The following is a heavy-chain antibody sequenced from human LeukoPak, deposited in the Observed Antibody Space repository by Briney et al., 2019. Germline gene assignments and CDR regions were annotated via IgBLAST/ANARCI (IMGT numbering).Heavy chain of an antibody. Sequence: GRSLRLSCAASGFTFSSYAMHWVRQAPGKGLEWVAVISYDGNNKYYADSVKGRFTISGDNSKNTLYLQMNSLRAEDTALYYCATLPTWGQGALVTVSS. CDR2: ISYDGNNK. J-gene: IGHJ4*02. V-gene: IGHV3-30-3*01. CDR1: GFTFSSYA. D-gene: IGHD4-17*01. CDR3: ATLPT.